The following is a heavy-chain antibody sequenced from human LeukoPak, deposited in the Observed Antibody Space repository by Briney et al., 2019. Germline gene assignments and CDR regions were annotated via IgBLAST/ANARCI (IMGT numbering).Heavy chain of an antibody. J-gene: IGHJ6*02. D-gene: IGHD4-17*01. V-gene: IGHV3-48*01. CDR2: ISSDGGAT. Sequence: GGSLRLSCAASGFTFSGYSMNWVRQAPGKGLEWISFISSDGGATYHADSVKGRFTISRDNSRNTLYLEMNSLRAEDTAVYYCARDLFPGDFNYYYGMDVWGQGTTVTVSS. CDR1: GFTFSGYS. CDR3: ARDLFPGDFNYYYGMDV.